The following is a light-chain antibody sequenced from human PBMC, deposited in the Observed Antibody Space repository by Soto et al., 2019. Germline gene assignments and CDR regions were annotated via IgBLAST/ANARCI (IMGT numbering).Light chain of an antibody. CDR2: EAS. CDR3: QQYNSYS. J-gene: IGKJ1*01. Sequence: DIQMTQSPSTLCASLGDRVTITCRASQSISSWLAWYQQRPGKAPKLLIYEASIFESGVPSRFSGSGSGTQFTLTISSLQPDDFATYYCQQYNSYSFGQGTKVDIK. V-gene: IGKV1-5*03. CDR1: QSISSW.